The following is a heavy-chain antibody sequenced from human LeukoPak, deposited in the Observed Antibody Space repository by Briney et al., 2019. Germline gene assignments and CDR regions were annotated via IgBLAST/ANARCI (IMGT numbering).Heavy chain of an antibody. D-gene: IGHD6-13*01. CDR1: GYTFTGYY. V-gene: IGHV1-2*02. J-gene: IGHJ4*02. CDR2: INPNSGGT. CDR3: ARDPGLYSSSWYYFDY. Sequence: ASVKVSFKASGYTFTGYYMHWVRPAPGQGLEWMGWINPNSGGTNYTQKFQGRVTITRDTSISTAYMELSRLRSDDTAVYYCARDPGLYSSSWYYFDYWGQGTLVTVSS.